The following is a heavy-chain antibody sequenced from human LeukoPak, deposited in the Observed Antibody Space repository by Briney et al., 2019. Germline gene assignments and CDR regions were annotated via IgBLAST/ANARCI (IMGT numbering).Heavy chain of an antibody. Sequence: GASVKVSCKASGGTFSSYAISWVRQAPGQGLEWMGWISAYNGNTNYAQKLQGRVTMTTDTSTSTAYMELRSLRPDDTAVYYCARDRTFDYWGQGTLVTVSS. CDR3: ARDRTFDY. J-gene: IGHJ4*02. CDR1: GGTFSSYA. CDR2: ISAYNGNT. V-gene: IGHV1-18*01.